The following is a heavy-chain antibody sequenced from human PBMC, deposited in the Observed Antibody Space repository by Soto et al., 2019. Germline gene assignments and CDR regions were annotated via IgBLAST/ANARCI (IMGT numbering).Heavy chain of an antibody. V-gene: IGHV4-39*01. CDR1: GGSISSSSYY. CDR2: IYYSGST. D-gene: IGHD6-13*01. J-gene: IGHJ5*02. Sequence: QLQLQESGPGLVKPSETLSLTCTVSGGSISSSSYYWGWIRQPPGKGLEWIGSIYYSGSTYYNPSLKSRVTISVDTSKNQFSLKLSSVTAADTAVYYCAGGSAAGTSLLLGWFDPWGQGTLVTVSS. CDR3: AGGSAAGTSLLLGWFDP.